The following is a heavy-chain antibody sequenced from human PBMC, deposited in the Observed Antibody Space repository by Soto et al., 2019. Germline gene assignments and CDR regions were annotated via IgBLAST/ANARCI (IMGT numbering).Heavy chain of an antibody. CDR1: GFTFSSYA. D-gene: IGHD3-10*01. J-gene: IGHJ6*03. V-gene: IGHV3-23*01. CDR2: ISGSGGST. Sequence: EVQLLESGGGLVQPGGSLRLSCAASGFTFSSYALSWVRQAPGKGLEWVSAISGSGGSTYYADSVKGRFTISRDNSKNTLYLQRNSLRAEDTAVYFCAKRAVSMVRGLIPYYMDVWGKGTTVTVS. CDR3: AKRAVSMVRGLIPYYMDV.